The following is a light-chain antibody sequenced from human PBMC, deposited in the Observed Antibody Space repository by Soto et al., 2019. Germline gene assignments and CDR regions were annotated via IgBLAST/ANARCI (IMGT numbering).Light chain of an antibody. CDR1: SSNIGAGYD. Sequence: QSVLAQPPSLSGAPGQRVTISCTVSSSNIGAGYDVHWYQQLPGTAPKLLIYGNNNRPSGVPDRFSGSKSGTSASLAITGLQAEDEADYYCQSYDSSLSGLYVFRSGTKVTL. J-gene: IGLJ1*01. V-gene: IGLV1-40*01. CDR3: QSYDSSLSGLYV. CDR2: GNN.